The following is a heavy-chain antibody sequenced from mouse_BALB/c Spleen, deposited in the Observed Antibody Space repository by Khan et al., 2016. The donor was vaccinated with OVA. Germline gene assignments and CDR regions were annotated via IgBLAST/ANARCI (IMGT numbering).Heavy chain of an antibody. Sequence: EVELVESGGDLVKPGGSLKLSCAASGFTFSSYAMSWVRQTPEKRLEWVASINSGGSFYYSDRVRGRFTISRDNARNILYLQMSSLNSEDTAMYFCARGHFYGSSYDYWYFDVWGAGTTVTVSS. J-gene: IGHJ1*01. CDR2: INSGGSF. CDR3: ARGHFYGSSYDYWYFDV. V-gene: IGHV5-6-5*01. D-gene: IGHD1-1*01. CDR1: GFTFSSYA.